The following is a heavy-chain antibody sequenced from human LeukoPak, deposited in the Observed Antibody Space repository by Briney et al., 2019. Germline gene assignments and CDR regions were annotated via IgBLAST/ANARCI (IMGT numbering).Heavy chain of an antibody. CDR3: ARRAPGYCITTSCPDTYYYYYYMDV. V-gene: IGHV3-7*01. D-gene: IGHD2-2*01. Sequence: GGSLRLSCAASGFAFSSSWMSWVRQAPGKGLERVANIKQEGSETYYVDSLKGRFTVSRDNAKNSVYLQMNNLRAEDTAVYYCARRAPGYCITTSCPDTYYYYYYMDVWGKGTTVTVSS. CDR2: IKQEGSET. J-gene: IGHJ6*03. CDR1: GFAFSSSW.